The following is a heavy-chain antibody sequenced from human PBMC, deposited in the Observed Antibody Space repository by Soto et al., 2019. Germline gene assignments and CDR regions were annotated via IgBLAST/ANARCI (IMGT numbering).Heavy chain of an antibody. CDR2: ISAHNGNT. Sequence: QVQLVQSGAEVKKPGASVKVSCKASGYTFTSYGISWVRQAPGQGLEWMGWISAHNGNTKYAQKLQGRVTMTTDTPTSTAYTELRSLRSDDTAVYYCARDLSYGLCNYWGKGTLVTVSS. CDR3: ARDLSYGLCNY. D-gene: IGHD5-18*01. CDR1: GYTFTSYG. J-gene: IGHJ4*02. V-gene: IGHV1-18*01.